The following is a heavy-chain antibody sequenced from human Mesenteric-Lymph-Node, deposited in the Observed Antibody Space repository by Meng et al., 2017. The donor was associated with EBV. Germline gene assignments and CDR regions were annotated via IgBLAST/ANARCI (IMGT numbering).Heavy chain of an antibody. CDR3: AKVDGSGRSNWFDP. V-gene: IGHV4-4*02. D-gene: IGHD3-10*01. CDR1: GGSISSYNW. CDR2: IYHSGST. J-gene: IGHJ5*02. Sequence: QAQLQVSGPGLVKPSGTLSLPCAVSGGSISSYNWWSWVRQPPGKGLEWIGEIYHSGSTNNNPSLRSRVTISVDKSKNQFSLRLSAVTAADTAVYYCAKVDGSGRSNWFDPWGQGTLVTVSS.